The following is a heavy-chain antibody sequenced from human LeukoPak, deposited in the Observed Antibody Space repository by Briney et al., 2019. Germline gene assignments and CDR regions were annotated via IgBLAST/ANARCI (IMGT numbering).Heavy chain of an antibody. Sequence: PGGSLRLSCAASGLTFSTYWMHWVRQAPGKGLVWVSRINSDGSSTSYADSVKGRFTISRDNAKNTVYLQMNSLRAEDTAVYATSRTFDYWGQGTLVTVSS. J-gene: IGHJ4*02. CDR1: GLTFSTYW. V-gene: IGHV3-74*01. CDR2: INSDGSST. CDR3: SRTFDY. D-gene: IGHD1-1*01.